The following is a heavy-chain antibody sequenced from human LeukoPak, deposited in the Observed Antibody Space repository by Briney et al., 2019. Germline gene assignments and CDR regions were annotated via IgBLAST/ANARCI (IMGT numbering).Heavy chain of an antibody. CDR2: ISGSGENT. CDR1: GFTFSSYA. J-gene: IGHJ4*02. CDR3: AREGLGTVGKAGTFDY. V-gene: IGHV3-23*01. D-gene: IGHD6-13*01. Sequence: GGPLRLSCAASGFTFSSYALTWLRQAPGKGLAWVSTISGSGENTDYADSVKGRFTISRDNSKNTLSLRMNSLRAEDTAVYYCAREGLGTVGKAGTFDYWGQGTLVTVSS.